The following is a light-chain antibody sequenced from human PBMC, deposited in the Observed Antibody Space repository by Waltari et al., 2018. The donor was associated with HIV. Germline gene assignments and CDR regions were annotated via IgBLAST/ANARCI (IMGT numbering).Light chain of an antibody. J-gene: IGLJ3*02. CDR3: SSYISSATPE. Sequence: QSALTQPASVSGSPGQSISISCTGTRSAAGDYYFSWYQHHPCKAPKVIIYEFSNRPSGLSNRFPCSKSGNTASLTISGLLPEDEADYFCSSYISSATPEFGGGTRLTVL. CDR1: RSAAGDYY. CDR2: EFS. V-gene: IGLV2-14*01.